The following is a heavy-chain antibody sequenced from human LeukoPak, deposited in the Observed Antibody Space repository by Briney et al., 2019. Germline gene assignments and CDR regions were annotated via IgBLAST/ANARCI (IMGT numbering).Heavy chain of an antibody. CDR3: ARGPSGYCSSTSCYLGWRAFDI. J-gene: IGHJ3*02. V-gene: IGHV4-34*01. CDR2: INHSGST. Sequence: SETLSLTCAVYGGSFSGYYWSWIRQPPGKELEWIGEINHSGSTNYNPSLKSRVTISVDTSKNQFSLKLSSVTAADTAVYYCARGPSGYCSSTSCYLGWRAFDIWGQGTMVTVSS. CDR1: GGSFSGYY. D-gene: IGHD2-2*01.